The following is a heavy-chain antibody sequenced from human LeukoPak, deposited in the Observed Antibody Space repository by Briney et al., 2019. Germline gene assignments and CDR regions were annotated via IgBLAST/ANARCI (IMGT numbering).Heavy chain of an antibody. CDR3: AKASIMFAAGRLGSIDF. CDR2: IWRDGSHR. V-gene: IGHV3-33*06. Sequence: GRSLTLSCAASGFAFSDFAMYWVRQAPGKGLDWVAVIWRDGSHRYYAHSIKGRFTISRDNSKNTLYLQMSSLRAEDTAVYYCAKASIMFAAGRLGSIDFWGQGTLVTVSS. CDR1: GFAFSDFA. D-gene: IGHD1-26*01. J-gene: IGHJ4*02.